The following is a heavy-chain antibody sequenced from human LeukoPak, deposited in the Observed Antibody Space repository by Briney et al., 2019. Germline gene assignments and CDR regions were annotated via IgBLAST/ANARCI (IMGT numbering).Heavy chain of an antibody. Sequence: GGSLRLSCAASGFTFSSYAMTWVRQAPGKGLEWVSALSGSGGSTYYADSVKGRFTISRENSKNTLYLQMNSLGAEDTAVYYCAKGGEVVSATRVDYWGQGTLVSVSS. V-gene: IGHV3-23*01. D-gene: IGHD2-15*01. J-gene: IGHJ4*02. CDR3: AKGGEVVSATRVDY. CDR2: LSGSGGST. CDR1: GFTFSSYA.